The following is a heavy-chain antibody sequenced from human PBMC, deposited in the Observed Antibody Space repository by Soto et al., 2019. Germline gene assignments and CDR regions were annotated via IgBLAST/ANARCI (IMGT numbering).Heavy chain of an antibody. D-gene: IGHD5-18*01. Sequence: GASVKVSCKASGYTFTSYGISWVRQAPGQGLEWMGWISAYNGNTNYAQKLQGRVTMTTDTSTSTAYMELRSLRSDDTALYYCARDLSFPVDTAMVTLDYWGQGTLVTVSS. CDR2: ISAYNGNT. V-gene: IGHV1-18*01. J-gene: IGHJ4*02. CDR1: GYTFTSYG. CDR3: ARDLSFPVDTAMVTLDY.